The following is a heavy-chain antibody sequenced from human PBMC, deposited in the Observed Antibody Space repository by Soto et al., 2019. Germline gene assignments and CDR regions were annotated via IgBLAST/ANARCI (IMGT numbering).Heavy chain of an antibody. CDR1: GYTFTSYG. CDR3: ASSYYRSGTPYYYGMDV. J-gene: IGHJ6*02. Sequence: QVQLVQSGAEVKKPGASVKVSCKASGYTFTSYGISWVRQAPGQGLEWMGWISAYNGNTNYTQKLQDRVTMTTDTSTSTADMELRSLRSDDTAVYYCASSYYRSGTPYYYGMDVWGQGTTVTVSS. V-gene: IGHV1-18*01. D-gene: IGHD3-10*01. CDR2: ISAYNGNT.